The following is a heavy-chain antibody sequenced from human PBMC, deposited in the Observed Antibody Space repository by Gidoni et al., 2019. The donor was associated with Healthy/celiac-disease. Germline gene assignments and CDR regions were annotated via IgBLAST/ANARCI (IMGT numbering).Heavy chain of an antibody. J-gene: IGHJ4*02. D-gene: IGHD3-9*01. Sequence: EVQLVESGGGLVQPGRSLRLSCTASGFTFGDYAMSWVRQAPGKGLEWVGFIRSKAYGGTTEYAASVKGRFTISRDDSKSIAYLQMNSLKTEDTAVYYCTRDAPELRYFDWLLPTPDYWGQGTLVTVSS. CDR3: TRDAPELRYFDWLLPTPDY. CDR2: IRSKAYGGTT. CDR1: GFTFGDYA. V-gene: IGHV3-49*04.